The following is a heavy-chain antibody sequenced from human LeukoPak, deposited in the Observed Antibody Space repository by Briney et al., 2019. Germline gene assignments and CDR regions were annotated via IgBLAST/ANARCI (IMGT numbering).Heavy chain of an antibody. CDR2: ISSSSSYI. D-gene: IGHD3-22*01. V-gene: IGHV3-21*01. CDR3: ARDSRSSGYYYDPSAFGI. Sequence: GGSLRLSCAASGFTFSSYSMNWVRQAPGKGLEWVSSISSSSSYIYYADSVKGRFTISRDNAKNSLYLQMNSLRAEDTAVYYCARDSRSSGYYYDPSAFGIWGQGTMVTVSS. CDR1: GFTFSSYS. J-gene: IGHJ3*02.